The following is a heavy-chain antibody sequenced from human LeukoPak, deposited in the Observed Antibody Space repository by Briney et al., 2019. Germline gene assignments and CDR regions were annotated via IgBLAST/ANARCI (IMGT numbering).Heavy chain of an antibody. V-gene: IGHV1-18*01. D-gene: IGHD6-19*01. CDR1: GYTFTNYG. Sequence: ASVKVSCKASGYTFTNYGISWVRQVPGQGLEWMGWISTYIDHIKYAQKFQGRITMTTDTSTSTAYMEMRSLRPDDTAVYYCARGKKPGVGVAGTGYFFDPWGQGTLVTVSS. CDR3: ARGKKPGVGVAGTGYFFDP. CDR2: ISTYIDHI. J-gene: IGHJ5*02.